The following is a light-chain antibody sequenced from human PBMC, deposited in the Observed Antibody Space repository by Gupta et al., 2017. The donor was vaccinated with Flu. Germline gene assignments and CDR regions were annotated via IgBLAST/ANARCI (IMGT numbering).Light chain of an antibody. CDR2: EVN. J-gene: IGLJ1*01. CDR3: SSFAGNTYV. V-gene: IGLV2-8*01. CDR1: RRDVGGYDY. Sequence: QSALTQPPSASGSPRQSVPISCTGTRRDVGGYDYVSWHQQHPGKAPKVMIYEVNKRPSGVPDRFSGSKSGNSASLTVSGLQAEDEADYYCSSFAGNTYVFGTGTKVTVL.